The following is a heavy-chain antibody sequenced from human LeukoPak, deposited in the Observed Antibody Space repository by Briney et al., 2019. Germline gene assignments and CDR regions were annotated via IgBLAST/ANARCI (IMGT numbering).Heavy chain of an antibody. J-gene: IGHJ4*02. V-gene: IGHV3-15*07. D-gene: IGHD6-19*01. Sequence: KPGGSLRLSCATSGFTFNNAWMNWVRQPPGKGLEWIGRIKGYTDGGTADYAAPVKGRFTISRDDSRNTFYLQMNSLKTEDTAVYYCAREQWLADFDYWGQGTLVTVSS. CDR2: IKGYTDGGTA. CDR1: GFTFNNAW. CDR3: AREQWLADFDY.